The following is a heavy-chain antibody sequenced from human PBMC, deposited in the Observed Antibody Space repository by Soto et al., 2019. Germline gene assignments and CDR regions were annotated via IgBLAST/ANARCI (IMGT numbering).Heavy chain of an antibody. J-gene: IGHJ5*02. CDR1: GGSISSGGYY. CDR3: ARHTRNQFDP. CDR2: IYYSGST. Sequence: SETLSLTCTVSGGSISSGGYYWSWIRQHPGKGLEWIGYIYYSGSTYYNPSLKSRVTISGDTSKSQLSLKLSSVTAADTAVYYCARHTRNQFDPWGQGTLVTVSS. V-gene: IGHV4-31*03.